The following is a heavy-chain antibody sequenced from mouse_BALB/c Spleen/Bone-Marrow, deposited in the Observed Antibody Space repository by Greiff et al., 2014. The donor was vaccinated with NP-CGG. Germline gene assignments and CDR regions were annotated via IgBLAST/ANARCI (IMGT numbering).Heavy chain of an antibody. V-gene: IGHV5-12-1*01. Sequence: EVMLVESGGGLVKPGGSLKLSCAASGFAFSSYDMSWVRQTPEKRLEWVAYISSGDGSTYYPDTVKDRFTISRDNAKNTLYLQMSSLKSEDTAMYYCARTTPYAMDYWGQGTSVTVSS. J-gene: IGHJ4*01. D-gene: IGHD5-5*01. CDR2: ISSGDGST. CDR3: ARTTPYAMDY. CDR1: GFAFSSYD.